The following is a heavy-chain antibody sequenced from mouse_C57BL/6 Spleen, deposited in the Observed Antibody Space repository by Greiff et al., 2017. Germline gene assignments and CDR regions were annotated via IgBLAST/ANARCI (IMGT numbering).Heavy chain of an antibody. Sequence: QVQLQQPGAELVMPGASVKLSCKASGYTFTSYWMHWVKQRPGQGLEWIGEIDPSDSYTNYNQKFKGKSTLTVDKSSSTAYMQLSSLTSEDSAVEYYARFKDDAMDYWGQGTSVTVSS. J-gene: IGHJ4*01. CDR3: ARFKDDAMDY. CDR2: IDPSDSYT. CDR1: GYTFTSYW. V-gene: IGHV1-69*01.